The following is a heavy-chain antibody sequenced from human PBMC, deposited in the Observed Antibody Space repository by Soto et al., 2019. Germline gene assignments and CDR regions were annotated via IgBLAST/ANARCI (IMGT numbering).Heavy chain of an antibody. CDR2: ISHSGNT. J-gene: IGHJ4*02. Sequence: QVQLQESGPGLVKPSQTLSLTCTVSGGSISSGSYYWSWIRQHPGKGLEWIGNISHSGNTYYNPSLNSRVSMPVDTSKNQFCLRLRSVTVADTAVYYCASSPSSSDFDYWGQGTLVTVSS. CDR3: ASSPSSSDFDY. CDR1: GGSISSGSYY. V-gene: IGHV4-31*03. D-gene: IGHD3-10*01.